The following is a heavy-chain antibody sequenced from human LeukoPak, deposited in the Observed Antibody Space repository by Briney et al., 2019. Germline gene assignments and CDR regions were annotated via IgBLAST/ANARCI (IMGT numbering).Heavy chain of an antibody. V-gene: IGHV3-23*01. CDR1: GFSLNTYD. J-gene: IGHJ4*02. CDR3: ARSFYYYDSDY. Sequence: PGGSLRLSCAVSGFSLNTYDMTWVRQAPGKGLEWVATLGINGASVFHADFVRGRFTISRDNAKNSLYLQMNSLRAEDTAVYYCARSFYYYDSDYWGQGTLVTVSS. CDR2: LGINGASV. D-gene: IGHD3-22*01.